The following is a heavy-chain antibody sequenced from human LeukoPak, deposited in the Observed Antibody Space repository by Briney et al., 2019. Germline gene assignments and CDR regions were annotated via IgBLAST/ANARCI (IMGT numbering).Heavy chain of an antibody. CDR2: ISSSSSYI. J-gene: IGHJ4*02. Sequence: GGSLRLSCAASGFTFSSYSMNWVRQAPGKGLEWVSSISSSSSYIYYADSVKGRFTISRDNAKNSLYLQMNSLRAEDTAVYYCARVQRGSSWYYFDYWGQGTLDTVSS. CDR3: ARVQRGSSWYYFDY. V-gene: IGHV3-21*01. CDR1: GFTFSSYS. D-gene: IGHD6-13*01.